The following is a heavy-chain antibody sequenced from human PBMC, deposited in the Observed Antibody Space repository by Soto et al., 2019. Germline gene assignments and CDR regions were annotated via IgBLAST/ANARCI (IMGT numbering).Heavy chain of an antibody. D-gene: IGHD3-10*01. CDR2: IGGPGSGT. J-gene: IGHJ5*02. CDR1: GFTFGAYA. CDR3: AKDAVPYNGQWDWFDT. Sequence: QLLESGGGLVQPGGSLRVHCVASGFTFGAYAMTWVRQAPGRGLEWVSSIGGPGSGTYYAAYVKGRFTISRDNSKSTLYLQMNNLRAEDTAIYYCAKDAVPYNGQWDWFDTWGQGTLVTVSS. V-gene: IGHV3-23*01.